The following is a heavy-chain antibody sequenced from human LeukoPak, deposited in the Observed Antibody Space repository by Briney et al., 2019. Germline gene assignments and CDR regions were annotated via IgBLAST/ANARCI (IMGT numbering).Heavy chain of an antibody. D-gene: IGHD6-19*01. J-gene: IGHJ4*02. V-gene: IGHV1-69*13. CDR1: GGMFSSYA. CDR2: IIPIFGTA. Sequence: ASVKVSCKASGGMFSSYAISCVRQAPGQGLEWMGGIIPIFGTANYAQKFQGRVTITADESTSTAYMELSSLRSEDTAVYYCARDSSGWYWGYFDYWGQGTLVTVSS. CDR3: ARDSSGWYWGYFDY.